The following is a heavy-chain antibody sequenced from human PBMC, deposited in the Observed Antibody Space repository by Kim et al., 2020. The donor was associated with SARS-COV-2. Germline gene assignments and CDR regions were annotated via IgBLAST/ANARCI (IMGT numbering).Heavy chain of an antibody. CDR1: GVSIFSRGNS. J-gene: IGHJ4*02. CDR2: IYYSGDT. D-gene: IGHD3-10*01. V-gene: IGHV4-39*01. Sequence: SETLSLTCTVSGVSIFSRGNSWGWIRQPPGKGLEWIGTIYYSGDTNYNPSLESRVTISADMSKNQFSLQLRSVTVADTAIYYCVFGAISRLLDSWGQGALVTVSP. CDR3: VFGAISRLLDS.